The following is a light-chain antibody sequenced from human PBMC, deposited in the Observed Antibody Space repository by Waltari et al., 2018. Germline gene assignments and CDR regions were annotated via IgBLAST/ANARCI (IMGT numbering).Light chain of an antibody. CDR3: QAFHRKKVL. CDR2: GDD. V-gene: IGLV3-1*01. CDR1: ELGNRY. J-gene: IGLJ2*01. Sequence: SPELTQTPSISVSPGPTATITCPGDELGNRYVSWYRQKSGQSPVVVIYGDDKRPSGIPGRYSGSNSGNTAILTISETQALDEADYYCQAFHRKKVLFGGGTKLTVL.